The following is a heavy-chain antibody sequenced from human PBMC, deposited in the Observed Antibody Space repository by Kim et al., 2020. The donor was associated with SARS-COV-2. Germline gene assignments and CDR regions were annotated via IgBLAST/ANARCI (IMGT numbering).Heavy chain of an antibody. CDR3: TRAGWRNTMIVEADY. CDR1: GFTFGDYA. V-gene: IGHV3-49*03. D-gene: IGHD3-22*01. J-gene: IGHJ4*02. Sequence: GGSLRLSCTASGFTFGDYAMSWFRQAPGKGLEWVGFIRSKAYGGTTEYAASVKGRFTISRDDSKSIAYLQMNSLKTEDTAVYYCTRAGWRNTMIVEADYWGQGTLVTVSS. CDR2: IRSKAYGGTT.